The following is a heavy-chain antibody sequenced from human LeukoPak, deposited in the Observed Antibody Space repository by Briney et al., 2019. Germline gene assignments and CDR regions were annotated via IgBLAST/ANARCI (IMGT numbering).Heavy chain of an antibody. D-gene: IGHD3-10*01. CDR2: ISSSSSYI. V-gene: IGHV3-21*01. CDR3: ARTGYYYGSGSYYYYMDV. CDR1: GFTFSSYW. Sequence: PGGSLRLSCAASGFTFSSYWMHWVRQAPGKGLEWVSSISSSSSYIYYADSVKGRFTISRDNAKNSLYLQMNSLRAEDTAVYYCARTGYYYGSGSYYYYMDVWGKGTAVTISS. J-gene: IGHJ6*03.